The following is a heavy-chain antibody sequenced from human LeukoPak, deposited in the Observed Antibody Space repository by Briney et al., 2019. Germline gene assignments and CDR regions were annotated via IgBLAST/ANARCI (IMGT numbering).Heavy chain of an antibody. D-gene: IGHD2-21*01. CDR2: INQDGSEK. J-gene: IGHJ4*02. CDR3: ARWVSQYYFDY. Sequence: GGSLRLSCEASGFTLSNYGMSWVRQAPGKGLEWVANINQDGSEKYFVDSVKGRFTISRDNAQNSVFLQMDSLRVDDTAVYYCARWVSQYYFDYWGQGTHVTVSS. V-gene: IGHV3-7*01. CDR1: GFTLSNYG.